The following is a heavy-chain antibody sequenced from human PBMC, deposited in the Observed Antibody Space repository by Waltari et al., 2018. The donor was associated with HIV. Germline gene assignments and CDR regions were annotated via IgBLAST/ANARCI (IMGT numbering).Heavy chain of an antibody. CDR1: GGSISSSSYY. Sequence: QLQLQESGPGLVQPLETLSLTCTVPGGSISSSSYYWGWIRQPPGKGLERIGSIYYSGSTYYAPSRKSGATMSVGTAKKQVSLELSSVSAADTAVYYCARDRGSSSWFYYRGQGTLVTVST. CDR2: IYYSGST. V-gene: IGHV4-39*07. CDR3: ARDRGSSSWFYY. D-gene: IGHD6-13*01. J-gene: IGHJ4*02.